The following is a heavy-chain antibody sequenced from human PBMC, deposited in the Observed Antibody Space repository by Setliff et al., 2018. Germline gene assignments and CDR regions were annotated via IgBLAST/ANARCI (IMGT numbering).Heavy chain of an antibody. J-gene: IGHJ4*02. CDR2: ISVYNGDT. CDR1: GYTFRNYA. Sequence: GASVKVSCKASGYTFRNYAFAWVRQAPGQGLEWVGWISVYNGDTNYAQKFQGRVTLTTDTSTSTAYMELRSLTSDDSAFYYCARAPSVELVTIRTNSRFTYWGQGTLVTVSS. CDR3: ARAPSVELVTIRTNSRFTY. V-gene: IGHV1-18*01. D-gene: IGHD5-18*01.